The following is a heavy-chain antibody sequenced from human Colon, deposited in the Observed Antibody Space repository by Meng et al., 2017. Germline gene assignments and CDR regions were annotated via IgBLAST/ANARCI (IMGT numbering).Heavy chain of an antibody. J-gene: IGHJ4*02. Sequence: LHESGPGLVNPSPTLSLPCKCSGLPIGTTGDYWTWIRQRPGKGLEWIGKIFYTGTAHYNPSLKTRAAMSVDRSKNQFSLKLSSVTAADTAVYYCARADCTAGICYQFDNWGQGTLVTVSS. V-gene: IGHV4-31*03. CDR2: IFYTGTA. CDR3: ARADCTAGICYQFDN. D-gene: IGHD2-8*02. CDR1: GLPIGTTGDY.